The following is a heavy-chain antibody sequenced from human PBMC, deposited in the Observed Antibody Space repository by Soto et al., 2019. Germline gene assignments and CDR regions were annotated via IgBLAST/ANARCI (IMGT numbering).Heavy chain of an antibody. CDR3: VRDGSKTLRDCFDP. V-gene: IGHV4-4*07. CDR1: GGSMSKFY. CDR2: VYATGTS. D-gene: IGHD4-17*01. Sequence: QVQVQESGPGLVKPSETLSLTCSVSGGSMSKFYWSWIRKTAGKGLEWMGRVYATGTSDYNPSLRRRIAMWVDISKKTFALRLRSVTAADTGVYYCVRDGSKTLRDCFDPWGQGILVTVSS. J-gene: IGHJ5*02.